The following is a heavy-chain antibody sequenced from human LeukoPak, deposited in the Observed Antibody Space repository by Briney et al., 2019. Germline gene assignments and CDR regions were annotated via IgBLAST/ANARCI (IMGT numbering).Heavy chain of an antibody. CDR1: GGPISSSRYY. V-gene: IGHV4-39*01. D-gene: IGHD3-9*01. J-gene: IGHJ5*02. CDR2: IYYSGGT. CDR3: ARRSDSLGFDP. Sequence: MTSETLSLTCTVSGGPISSSRYYWGWIRQPPGKGLEWIGSIYYSGGTYYNPSLKSRVTVSVDTSKNQFSLKLSAVTAADTAVYYCARRSDSLGFDPWGQGTLVTVSS.